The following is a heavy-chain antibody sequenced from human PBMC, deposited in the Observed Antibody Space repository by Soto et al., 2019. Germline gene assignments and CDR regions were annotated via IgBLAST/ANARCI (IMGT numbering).Heavy chain of an antibody. Sequence: GGSLRLSCAAPGFTFSSYGMHWVRQAPGKGLEWVAVISYDGSNKYYADSVKGRFTISRDNSKNTLYLQMNSLRAEDTAVYYCAKDYYSPSYGGYFDYWGQGTLVTVSS. V-gene: IGHV3-30*18. CDR3: AKDYYSPSYGGYFDY. D-gene: IGHD3-10*01. CDR2: ISYDGSNK. J-gene: IGHJ4*02. CDR1: GFTFSSYG.